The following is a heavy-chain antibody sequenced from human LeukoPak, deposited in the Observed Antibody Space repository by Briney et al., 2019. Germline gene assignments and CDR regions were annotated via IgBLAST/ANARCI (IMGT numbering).Heavy chain of an antibody. D-gene: IGHD6-13*01. Sequence: GGSLRLSCAASGFIFSGHWMSWVRQAPGKGLEWVANINQDGSEKYYVDSVKGRFTISRDSAKNSLYLQMNSLRAEDTAVYYCARVRYTSSWYYFDSWGQGTLVTVSS. V-gene: IGHV3-7*04. J-gene: IGHJ4*02. CDR3: ARVRYTSSWYYFDS. CDR2: INQDGSEK. CDR1: GFIFSGHW.